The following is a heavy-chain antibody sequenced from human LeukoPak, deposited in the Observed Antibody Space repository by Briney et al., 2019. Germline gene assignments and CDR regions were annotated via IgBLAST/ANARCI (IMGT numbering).Heavy chain of an antibody. V-gene: IGHV4-39*01. D-gene: IGHD3-10*01. Sequence: SETLSLTCTVSGGSITSSSYYWGWIRQPPGKGLEWIGSIYYSGNTYYKPSLKSRVTISVDTSKNQFSLKLSSVTAADTAVYYCARSSVSGTYSGGYWGQGTLVTVSS. CDR1: GGSITSSSYY. CDR3: ARSSVSGTYSGGY. CDR2: IYYSGNT. J-gene: IGHJ4*02.